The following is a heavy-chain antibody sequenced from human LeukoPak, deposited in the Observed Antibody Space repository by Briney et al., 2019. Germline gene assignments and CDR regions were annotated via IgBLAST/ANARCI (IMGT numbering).Heavy chain of an antibody. Sequence: GSSVKVSCKASGGTFSSYAISWVRQVPGQGLEWMGGIIPIFGTANYAQKFQGRVTITADESTSTAYMELSSLRSEDTAVYYCARVRLLGYYYYYMDVWGKGTTVTISS. CDR2: IIPIFGTA. D-gene: IGHD6-25*01. J-gene: IGHJ6*03. CDR3: ARVRLLGYYYYYMDV. CDR1: GGTFSSYA. V-gene: IGHV1-69*01.